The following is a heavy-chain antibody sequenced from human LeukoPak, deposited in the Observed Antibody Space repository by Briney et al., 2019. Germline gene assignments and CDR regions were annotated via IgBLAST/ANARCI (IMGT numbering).Heavy chain of an antibody. Sequence: GGSLRLSCAASGFTFSSYAMSWVRQAPGKGLEWVSAISGSGGSTYYADSVKGRFTISRDNSKNTLYLQMNSLRAEDTAVYYCAKDADITMIVVVRFWFDPWGQGTLVTVSS. CDR3: AKDADITMIVVVRFWFDP. D-gene: IGHD3-22*01. J-gene: IGHJ5*02. CDR1: GFTFSSYA. CDR2: ISGSGGST. V-gene: IGHV3-23*01.